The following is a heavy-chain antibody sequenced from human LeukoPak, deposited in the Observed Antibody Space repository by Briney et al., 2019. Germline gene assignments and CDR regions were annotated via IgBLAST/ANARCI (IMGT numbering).Heavy chain of an antibody. V-gene: IGHV4-30-4*08. J-gene: IGHJ3*02. CDR2: IYYSGST. D-gene: IGHD3-3*01. CDR1: GGSISSGGYY. Sequence: PSETLSLTCTVSGGSISSGGYYWSWIRQPPGKGLEWIGYIYYSGSTYYNPSLKSRVTISVDTSKNQFSLKLSSVTAADTAVYYCARGPYDFWSGHPASAFDIWGQGTMVTVSS. CDR3: ARGPYDFWSGHPASAFDI.